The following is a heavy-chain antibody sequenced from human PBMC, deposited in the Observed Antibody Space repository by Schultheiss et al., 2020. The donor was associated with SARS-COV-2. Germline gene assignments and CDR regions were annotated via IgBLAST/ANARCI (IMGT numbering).Heavy chain of an antibody. J-gene: IGHJ4*02. CDR2: ISSSGTI. CDR1: GFTFSSYE. CDR3: ARETMVHYYFDY. D-gene: IGHD3-10*01. Sequence: GGSLRLSCAASGFTFSSYEMNWVRQAPGKGLEWVSYISSSGTIYYADSVKGRFTISRDNAKNSLYLQVNSLRAEDTAVYYCARETMVHYYFDYWGQGTLVTVSS. V-gene: IGHV3-48*03.